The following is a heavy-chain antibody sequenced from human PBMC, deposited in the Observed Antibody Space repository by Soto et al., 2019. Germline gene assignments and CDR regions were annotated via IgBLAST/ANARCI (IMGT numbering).Heavy chain of an antibody. CDR3: ARDPAP. CDR2: IYNSGST. Sequence: QVQLQESGPGLVKPSQTLSLTCTVSGGSISSGGYYWSWIRQHPGKGLEWIGYIYNSGSTYYNPSLKVRVTISADTSKNQFCLKLSSVTAAAPAVSYCARDPAPWGQGTLVTVSS. V-gene: IGHV4-31*03. CDR1: GGSISSGGYY. J-gene: IGHJ5*02.